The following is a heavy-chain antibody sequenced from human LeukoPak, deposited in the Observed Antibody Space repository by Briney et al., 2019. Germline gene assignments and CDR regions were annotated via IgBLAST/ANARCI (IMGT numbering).Heavy chain of an antibody. CDR3: ARDPTAVAGLYYYYGMDV. CDR2: ISYDGSNK. J-gene: IGHJ6*02. Sequence: GGSLRLSCAASGFTFSSYAMHWVRQAPGKGLEWVAVISYDGSNKYYADSVKGRFTISRDNSKNTLYLQMNSLRAEDTAVYYCARDPTAVAGLYYYYGMDVWGQGTTVTVSS. D-gene: IGHD6-19*01. CDR1: GFTFSSYA. V-gene: IGHV3-30-3*01.